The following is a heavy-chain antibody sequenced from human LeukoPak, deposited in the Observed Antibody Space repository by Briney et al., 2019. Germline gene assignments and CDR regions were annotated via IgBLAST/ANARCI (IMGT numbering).Heavy chain of an antibody. D-gene: IGHD6-6*01. CDR3: ARVPPNIAARPFEYYFDY. CDR2: IIPIFGTA. V-gene: IGHV1-69*13. CDR1: GGTFSSYA. J-gene: IGHJ4*02. Sequence: ASVKVSCKASGGTFSSYAISWVRQAPGQGLEWMGGIIPIFGTANYAQKFQGRVTITADESTSTAYMELSSLRSEDTAVYYCARVPPNIAARPFEYYFDYWGQGTLVTVSS.